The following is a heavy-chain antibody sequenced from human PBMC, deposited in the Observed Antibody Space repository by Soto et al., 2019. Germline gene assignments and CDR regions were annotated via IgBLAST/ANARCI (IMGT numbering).Heavy chain of an antibody. CDR3: ARAQNPLVRGPKTGFDY. CDR1: SGSFSGYY. CDR2: INHSGST. D-gene: IGHD3-10*01. J-gene: IGHJ4*02. Sequence: QVQLQQWGAGLLKPSETLSLTCAVYSGSFSGYYWSWIRQPPGKGLEWIGEINHSGSTNYNPSLKGRVTISLDTSKNQFSLNLSSVTAADTAVYYCARAQNPLVRGPKTGFDYWGQGTLVTVSS. V-gene: IGHV4-34*01.